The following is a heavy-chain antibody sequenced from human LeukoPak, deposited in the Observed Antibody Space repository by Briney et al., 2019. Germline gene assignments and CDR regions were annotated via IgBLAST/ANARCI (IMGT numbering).Heavy chain of an antibody. J-gene: IGHJ6*04. V-gene: IGHV4-59*01. CDR1: GGSFSGYY. CDR2: IYYSGST. CDR3: ARDSGPYYDILTGSGRSSQYYYYGMDV. D-gene: IGHD3-9*01. Sequence: PSETLSLTCAVYGGSFSGYYWSWIRQPPGKGLEWIGYIYYSGSTNYNPSLKSRVTISVDTSKNQFSLKLSSVTAADTAVYYCARDSGPYYDILTGSGRSSQYYYYGMDVWGKGTTVTVSS.